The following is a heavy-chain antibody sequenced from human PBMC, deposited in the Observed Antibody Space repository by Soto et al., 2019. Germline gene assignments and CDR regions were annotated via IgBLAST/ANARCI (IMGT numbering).Heavy chain of an antibody. D-gene: IGHD5-12*01. J-gene: IGHJ4*02. CDR1: GFTFSSHG. Sequence: VGSLRLSGAASGFTFSSHGMHWVRQAPGKGLEWVAVISYDGSNKYYADSVKGRFTISRDNSKNTLYLQMNSLRAEDTAVYYCAKDLSGYPGYWGQGTLVTVSS. CDR3: AKDLSGYPGY. V-gene: IGHV3-30*18. CDR2: ISYDGSNK.